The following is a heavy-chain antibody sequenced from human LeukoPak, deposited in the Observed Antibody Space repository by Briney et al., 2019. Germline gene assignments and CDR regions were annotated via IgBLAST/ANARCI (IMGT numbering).Heavy chain of an antibody. D-gene: IGHD2-2*01. Sequence: SETLSLTCAVYGGSFSGYHWSWIRQPPGKGLEWIGEINHSGSTNYNPSLKSRVTMSVDTSKNQFSLKLSSVTAADTAVYYCARESYSCLDYWGQGTLVTVSS. CDR3: ARESYSCLDY. CDR1: GGSFSGYH. CDR2: INHSGST. J-gene: IGHJ4*02. V-gene: IGHV4-34*01.